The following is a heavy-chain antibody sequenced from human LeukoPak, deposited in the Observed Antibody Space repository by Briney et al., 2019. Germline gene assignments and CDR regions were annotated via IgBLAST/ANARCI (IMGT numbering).Heavy chain of an antibody. CDR2: MNPNSGNT. CDR1: GYTFTSYD. Sequence: GASVKVSCKASGYTFTSYDINWVRQATGQGLEWMGWMNPNSGNTGYAQKFQGRVTMTRNTSISTAYMELSSLRSEDTAVYYCARGEHRHYYDSSVEGDDAFDIWGQGTMVTVSS. D-gene: IGHD3-22*01. J-gene: IGHJ3*02. CDR3: ARGEHRHYYDSSVEGDDAFDI. V-gene: IGHV1-8*01.